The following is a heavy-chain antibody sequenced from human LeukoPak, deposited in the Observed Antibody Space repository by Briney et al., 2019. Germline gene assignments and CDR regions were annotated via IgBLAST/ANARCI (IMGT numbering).Heavy chain of an antibody. CDR1: GFTFSSYG. J-gene: IGHJ4*02. Sequence: GGSLRLSCAAPGFTFSSYGMHWVRQAPGKGLEWVAFIRYDGSNKYYADSVKGRFTISRDNSKNTLYLQMNSLRAEDTAVYYCAKGPSTGYFDWLLEYYFDYWGQGTLVTVSS. CDR3: AKGPSTGYFDWLLEYYFDY. CDR2: IRYDGSNK. D-gene: IGHD3-9*01. V-gene: IGHV3-30*02.